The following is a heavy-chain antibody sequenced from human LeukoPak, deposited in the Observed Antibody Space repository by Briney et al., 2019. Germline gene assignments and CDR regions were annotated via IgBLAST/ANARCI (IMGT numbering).Heavy chain of an antibody. J-gene: IGHJ6*02. CDR3: ALMDRVYSGYGYYGMDV. Sequence: AGGSLRLSCAASGFTFDDYAMHWVRQAPGKGLEWVSLISGDGGSTYYADSVKGRFTISRDNSKNSLYLQMNSLRTEDTALYYCALMDRVYSGYGYYGMDVWGQGTTVTVSS. D-gene: IGHD5-12*01. V-gene: IGHV3-43*02. CDR1: GFTFDDYA. CDR2: ISGDGGST.